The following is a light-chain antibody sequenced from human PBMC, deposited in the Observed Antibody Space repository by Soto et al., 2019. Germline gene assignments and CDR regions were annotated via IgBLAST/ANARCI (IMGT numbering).Light chain of an antibody. V-gene: IGKV3-20*01. J-gene: IGKJ2*01. CDR2: GAS. Sequence: EIVLTQSPGTLSLSPGERATLSCRASQSVSSSYLAWYQQKPGQAPRLLIYGASSRATGIPDRFSGSGSGTDFTLTISRLEPEDFAVYYCQQYGSSWGTFGQGTKLELK. CDR1: QSVSSSY. CDR3: QQYGSSWGT.